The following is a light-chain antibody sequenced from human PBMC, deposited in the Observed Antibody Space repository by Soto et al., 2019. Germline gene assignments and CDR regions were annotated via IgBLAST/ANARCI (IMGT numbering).Light chain of an antibody. J-gene: IGLJ1*01. CDR3: TSYTPIVTLGSV. CDR2: EVT. Sequence: QSGLTQPASVSGSPGQSITISCTGTSSDIGGYNSVSWYQQHPGRAPRLIIYEVTNRPSGVSNRFSASKSGNTASLTISGLQAEDDADYYCTSYTPIVTLGSVFGTGTKVTVL. V-gene: IGLV2-14*01. CDR1: SSDIGGYNS.